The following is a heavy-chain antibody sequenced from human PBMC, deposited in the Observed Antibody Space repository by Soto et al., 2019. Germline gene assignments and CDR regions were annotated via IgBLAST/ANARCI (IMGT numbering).Heavy chain of an antibody. CDR2: IIPIFGTA. J-gene: IGHJ4*02. CDR1: GGTFSSYA. Sequence: QVQLVQSGAEVKKPGSSVKVSCKASGGTFSSYAFSWVRQAPGQGLEWMGGIIPIFGTANYAQKFQGRVTITAEESASTGYLELSSLRSEDTAVYYCSRVRVRFLEWLGSEGWGQGTLVTVSS. V-gene: IGHV1-69*12. D-gene: IGHD3-3*01. CDR3: SRVRVRFLEWLGSEG.